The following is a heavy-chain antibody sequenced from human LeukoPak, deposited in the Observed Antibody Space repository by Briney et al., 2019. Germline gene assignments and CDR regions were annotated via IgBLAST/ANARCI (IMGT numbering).Heavy chain of an antibody. CDR3: ARHVGRIPEDAFDI. Sequence: GESMKISCKGSGYSFTSYWSGWVRQMPGKGLEWMDIFYPGDSDTCYSPSFQGQVTISADKSISTAYLQWSSLKASDTARYYCARHVGRIPEDAFDIWGQGTMVTVSS. V-gene: IGHV5-51*01. D-gene: IGHD1-26*01. CDR2: FYPGDSDT. J-gene: IGHJ3*02. CDR1: GYSFTSYW.